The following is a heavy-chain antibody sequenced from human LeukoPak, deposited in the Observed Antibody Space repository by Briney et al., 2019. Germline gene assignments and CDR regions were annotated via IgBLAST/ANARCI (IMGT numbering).Heavy chain of an antibody. CDR2: INIDGSST. CDR3: ARSRLVVVTTNWFDP. V-gene: IGHV3-74*01. J-gene: IGHJ5*02. Sequence: PGGSLRLSCAASGLTFSSYWMHWVRQAPGKGLVWVSRINIDGSSTSYADSGKGRFTISRDNAKNTLYLQMNSLRAEDTAVYYCARSRLVVVTTNWFDPWGQGTLVTVSS. D-gene: IGHD3-22*01. CDR1: GLTFSSYW.